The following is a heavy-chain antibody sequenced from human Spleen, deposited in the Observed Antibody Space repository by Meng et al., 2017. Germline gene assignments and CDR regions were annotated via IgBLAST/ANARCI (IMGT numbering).Heavy chain of an antibody. CDR3: ARDGSGSGYKRTPDD. V-gene: IGHV4-4*07. J-gene: IGHJ4*02. CDR2: IYTSGST. D-gene: IGHD3-22*01. Sequence: GSLRLSCTVSGGSISSYSWSWIRQPAGKGLEWIGRIYTSGSTNYNPYLKSRVTMSVDTSKNQFSLKLSSVTAADTAVSHCARDGSGSGYKRTPDDWGQGTLVTVSS. CDR1: GGSISSYS.